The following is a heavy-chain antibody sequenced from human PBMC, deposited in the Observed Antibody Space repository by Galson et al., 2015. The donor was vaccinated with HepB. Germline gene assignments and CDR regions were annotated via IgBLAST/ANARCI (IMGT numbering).Heavy chain of an antibody. CDR3: AEFFGLFARPPAVIPAATTADWYAMDV. D-gene: IGHD2-2*01. J-gene: IGHJ6*02. V-gene: IGHV3-23*01. CDR2: ISGSGGTT. CDR1: GFTFSSYA. Sequence: SLRLSCAASGFTFSSYAMSWVRQAAGKGLEWVSAISGSGGTTHDADSVKGRFTISRDNSKNTLYLQMNSLRAEDTAVYYCAEFFGLFARPPAVIPAATTADWYAMDVWGQGTTVTVSS.